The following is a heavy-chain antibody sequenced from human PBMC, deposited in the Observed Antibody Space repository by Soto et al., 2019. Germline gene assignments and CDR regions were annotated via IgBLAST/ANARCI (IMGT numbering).Heavy chain of an antibody. D-gene: IGHD3-10*01. CDR2: VIPIFGRA. Sequence: SVKVSCKASGGTFSSYAISWVRQAPGQGLEWMGGVIPIFGRANYAQKFQGRVTITADESTSTAYMELSSLRSEDTAVYYCAREGRSGGFDYWGQGTLVTVSS. V-gene: IGHV1-69*13. CDR3: AREGRSGGFDY. CDR1: GGTFSSYA. J-gene: IGHJ4*02.